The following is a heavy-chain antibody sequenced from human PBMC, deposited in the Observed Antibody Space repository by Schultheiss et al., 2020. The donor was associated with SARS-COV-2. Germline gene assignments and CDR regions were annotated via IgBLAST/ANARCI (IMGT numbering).Heavy chain of an antibody. D-gene: IGHD3-10*01. Sequence: GGSLRLSCAASGFTFSSYSMNWVRQAPGKGLEWVSSISSSSSYIYYADSVKGRFTISRDNAKNSLYLQMNSLRAEDTAVYYCARHYYGSGSYYNASAWGQGTTVTVSS. J-gene: IGHJ6*02. CDR3: ARHYYGSGSYYNASA. CDR1: GFTFSSYS. CDR2: ISSSSSYI. V-gene: IGHV3-21*01.